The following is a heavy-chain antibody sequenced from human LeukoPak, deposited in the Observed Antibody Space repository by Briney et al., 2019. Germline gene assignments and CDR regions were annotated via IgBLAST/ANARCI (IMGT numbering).Heavy chain of an antibody. J-gene: IGHJ4*02. D-gene: IGHD1-26*01. V-gene: IGHV3-74*01. Sequence: GSLRLSCAASGFTFNTHYMHWVGQAPGKGLVWVSRINSDGSSTSYADSVKGRFTISRDNAKSTLYLQMNSLRVEDTAVYDCAREDVGATAARDWGQGTLVTVSS. CDR3: AREDVGATAARD. CDR1: GFTFNTHY. CDR2: INSDGSST.